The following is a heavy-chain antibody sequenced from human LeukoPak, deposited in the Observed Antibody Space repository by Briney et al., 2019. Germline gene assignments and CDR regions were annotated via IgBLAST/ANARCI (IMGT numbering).Heavy chain of an antibody. Sequence: GGSLRLSCAASGFPFSSYPMSWVRQAPGKGLQWVSAISAGGDNTYYTDSVKGRFTISRDNSKSTLFLQMNSLRAEDAALYYCARHDYGAYWGQGTLVTVSS. V-gene: IGHV3-23*01. J-gene: IGHJ4*02. CDR3: ARHDYGAY. CDR2: ISAGGDNT. D-gene: IGHD4-17*01. CDR1: GFPFSSYP.